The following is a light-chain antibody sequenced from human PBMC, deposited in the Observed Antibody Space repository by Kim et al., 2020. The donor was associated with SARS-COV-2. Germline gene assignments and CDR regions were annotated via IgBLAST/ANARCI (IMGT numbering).Light chain of an antibody. CDR3: QQSHRTPFT. V-gene: IGKV1-39*01. CDR1: QSISSY. J-gene: IGKJ4*01. Sequence: DIQMTQSPSSLSASVGDRVTITCRASQSISSYLNWYQQIPGKAPKLLIYDASSLQSGVPSRFSGSGSGTDFTLTISSLQPEDFATYYCQQSHRTPFTFGGGTKVDIK. CDR2: DAS.